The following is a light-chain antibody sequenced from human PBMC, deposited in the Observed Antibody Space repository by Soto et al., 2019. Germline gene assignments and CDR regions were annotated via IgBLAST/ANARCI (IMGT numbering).Light chain of an antibody. J-gene: IGKJ4*01. CDR1: QSISSY. V-gene: IGKV1-39*01. CDR2: AAS. Sequence: DIPMTQSPVSLSASLGDRVTITCRASQSISSYLNWYQQKPGKAPKLLIYAASSMQSGVPSRFSGSGSGTDFTLTISRLQPEDFATYYCQQSYSTPPTFGGGTKVEIK. CDR3: QQSYSTPPT.